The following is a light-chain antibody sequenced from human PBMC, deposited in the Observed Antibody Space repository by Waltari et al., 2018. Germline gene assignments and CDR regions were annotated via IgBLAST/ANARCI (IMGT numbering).Light chain of an antibody. CDR1: DSDVGAYDF. CDR2: EVS. CDR3: SSYTTSSAPGV. Sequence: QSALTQPASVSGSPGQSITISCSGTDSDVGAYDFVSWYQQHPGKAPHLIIYEVSNRPSGISNLFSASKSGNTAPLTISGLQAEDEADYYCSSYTTSSAPGVFGTGTRVTVL. J-gene: IGLJ1*01. V-gene: IGLV2-14*01.